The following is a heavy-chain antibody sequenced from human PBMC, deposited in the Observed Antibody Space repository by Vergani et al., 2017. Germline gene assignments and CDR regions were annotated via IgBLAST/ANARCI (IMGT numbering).Heavy chain of an antibody. CDR2: ISYDGSNK. J-gene: IGHJ6*02. CDR3: AKDVLYDSSGYYYFYYGMDV. D-gene: IGHD3-22*01. CDR1: GFTFSSYG. V-gene: IGHV3-30*18. Sequence: QVQLVESGGGVVQPGRSLRLSCAASGFTFSSYGMHWVRQAPGKGLEWVAVISYDGSNKYYADSVKGRFTIPRDNSKNTLYLQLKSLRAEDTAVYYCAKDVLYDSSGYYYFYYGMDVWGQGTTVTVSS.